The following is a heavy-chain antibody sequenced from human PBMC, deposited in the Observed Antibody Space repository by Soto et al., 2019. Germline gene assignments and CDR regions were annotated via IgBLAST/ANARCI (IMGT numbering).Heavy chain of an antibody. CDR1: GGSISSSSYY. CDR2: IYYSGST. V-gene: IGHV4-39*07. CDR3: ARDIVVVPAAGGWFDP. Sequence: SETLSLACTVSGGSISSSSYYWGWIRQPPGKGLEWIGSIYYSGSTYYNPSLKSRVTISVDTSKNQFSLKLSSVTAADTAVYYCARDIVVVPAAGGWFDPWGQGTLVTVS. D-gene: IGHD2-2*01. J-gene: IGHJ5*02.